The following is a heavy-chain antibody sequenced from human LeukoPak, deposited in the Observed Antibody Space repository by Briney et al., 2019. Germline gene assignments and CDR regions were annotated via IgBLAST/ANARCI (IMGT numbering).Heavy chain of an antibody. V-gene: IGHV1-18*04. CDR3: ARTLGYCSYTSCHTTLDY. J-gene: IGHJ4*02. Sequence: ASVKVSCKASGYTFTSYSMTWVRQAPGQGLEWMGWISAYNGNTNYAQNLQDRVTMTTDTSTTTAYMELRSLRPDDTAVYYCARTLGYCSYTSCHTTLDYWGQGTLVTVSS. CDR2: ISAYNGNT. D-gene: IGHD2-2*01. CDR1: GYTFTSYS.